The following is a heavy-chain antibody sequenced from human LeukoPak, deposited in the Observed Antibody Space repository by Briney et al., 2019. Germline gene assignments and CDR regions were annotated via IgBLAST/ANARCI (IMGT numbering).Heavy chain of an antibody. D-gene: IGHD6-13*01. V-gene: IGHV4-34*01. J-gene: IGHJ4*02. CDR2: INHSGST. Sequence: SETLSLTCAIYGRSFSGYYWSWIRQPPGKGLEWIGEINHSGSTNYNPSLKSRVTISVDTSKNQFSLKLSSVTAADTAVYYCASGIAAAGTFDYWGQGTLVTVSS. CDR1: GRSFSGYY. CDR3: ASGIAAAGTFDY.